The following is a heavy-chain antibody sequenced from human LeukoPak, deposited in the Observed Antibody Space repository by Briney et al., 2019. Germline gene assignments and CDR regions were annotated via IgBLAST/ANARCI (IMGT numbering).Heavy chain of an antibody. D-gene: IGHD5-12*01. Sequence: GGSLRLSCAASGFTFDDYAMHWVRQEPGKGLVWVSRINSDGSTTAYADSVKGRFTISRDNAKNTVYLQMNSLRAEDTAVYYCVGVATTTLFDFWGQGTLVTVSS. CDR2: INSDGSTT. CDR1: GFTFDDYA. V-gene: IGHV3-74*01. J-gene: IGHJ4*02. CDR3: VGVATTTLFDF.